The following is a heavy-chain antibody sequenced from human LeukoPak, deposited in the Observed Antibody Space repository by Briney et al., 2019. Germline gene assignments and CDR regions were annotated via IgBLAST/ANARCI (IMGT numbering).Heavy chain of an antibody. Sequence: GGSLRLSCAASGFTVSSNYMSWVRQGPGKGLEWVSVIYSGGSTYYADSVKGRFTISRHNSKNTLYLQMNSLRAEDTAVYYCARELSYYDYVWGTFDIWGQGTMVTVSS. CDR3: ARELSYYDYVWGTFDI. CDR1: GFTVSSNY. D-gene: IGHD3-16*01. CDR2: IYSGGST. J-gene: IGHJ3*02. V-gene: IGHV3-53*04.